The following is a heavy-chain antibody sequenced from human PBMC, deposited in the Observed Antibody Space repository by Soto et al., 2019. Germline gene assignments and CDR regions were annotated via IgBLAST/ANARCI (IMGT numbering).Heavy chain of an antibody. CDR1: GFTFSSYA. CDR3: XXDPDSSGYYYFDY. CDR2: ISSYGGST. V-gene: IGHV3-64*01. D-gene: IGHD3-22*01. Sequence: EVQLVESGGGLVQPGGSLRLSCAASGFTFSSYAMHWVRQAPGKGLEYVSAISSYGGSTYYANSVKGRFTISRDNSKNTLXXQMGXXRAXDMAXXXXXXDPDSSGYYYFDYWGQGTLVTVSS. J-gene: IGHJ4*02.